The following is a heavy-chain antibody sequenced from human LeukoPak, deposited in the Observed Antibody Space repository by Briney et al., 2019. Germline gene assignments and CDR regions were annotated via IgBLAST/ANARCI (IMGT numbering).Heavy chain of an antibody. CDR2: IDTSGST. J-gene: IGHJ3*02. CDR3: ARRHMAARAFDI. V-gene: IGHV4-4*07. D-gene: IGHD5-24*01. Sequence: PSETLSLTCAVSGGSISSSSWSWIRQPAGKGLEWVGRIDTSGSTHYNPSLKSRVTMSVDTSKNQFSLKMSSVTAADTAVYYCARRHMAARAFDIWGQGTMVTVSS. CDR1: GGSISSSS.